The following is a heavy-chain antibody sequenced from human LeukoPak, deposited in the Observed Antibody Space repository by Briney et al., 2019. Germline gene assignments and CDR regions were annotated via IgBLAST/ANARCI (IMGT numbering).Heavy chain of an antibody. D-gene: IGHD1-26*01. J-gene: IGHJ3*02. CDR2: IYTSGST. CDR1: GGSISDYY. V-gene: IGHV4-4*07. Sequence: PSETLSLTCTVSGGSISDYYWDWIRQPAGKGLEWIGRIYTSGSTNYNPSLKSRVTMSVDTSKNQFSLKLISVTAADTAVYYCARHHLRIVRTTTGWAFDIWGQGTMVTVSS. CDR3: ARHHLRIVRTTTGWAFDI.